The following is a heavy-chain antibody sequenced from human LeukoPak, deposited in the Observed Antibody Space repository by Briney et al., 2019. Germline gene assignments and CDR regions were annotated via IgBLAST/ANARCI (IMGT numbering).Heavy chain of an antibody. CDR3: AKDAKYYDFWSAYFDY. V-gene: IGHV3-30*18. Sequence: PGGSLRLSCAASGFTFSSYAMSWVCQAPGKGLEWVAVISYDGSNKYYADSVKGRFTISRDNSKNTLYLQMNSLRAEDTAVYYCAKDAKYYDFWSAYFDYWGQGTLVTVSS. J-gene: IGHJ4*02. CDR1: GFTFSSYA. CDR2: ISYDGSNK. D-gene: IGHD3-3*01.